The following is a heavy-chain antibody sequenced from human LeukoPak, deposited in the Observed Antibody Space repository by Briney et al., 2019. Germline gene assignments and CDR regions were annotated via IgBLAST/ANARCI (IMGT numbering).Heavy chain of an antibody. V-gene: IGHV3-30-3*01. CDR3: ARGVVVPAAMAI. Sequence: GGSLRLSCAASGFTFSSYAMHWVRQAPGKGLEWVAVISYDGSNKYYADSVKGRFTISRDNSKNTLYLQMNSLRAEDTAVYYCARGVVVPAAMAIWGQGTLVTVSP. CDR2: ISYDGSNK. J-gene: IGHJ4*02. CDR1: GFTFSSYA. D-gene: IGHD2-2*01.